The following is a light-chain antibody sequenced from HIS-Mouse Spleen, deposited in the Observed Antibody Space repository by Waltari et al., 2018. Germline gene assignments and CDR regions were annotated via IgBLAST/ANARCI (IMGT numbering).Light chain of an antibody. Sequence: DIQMIHSPSTLSASVGDRVTITCRARRSISSWLAWYQQKPGKAPKLLIYKASSLESGVPSRFSGSGSGTEFTLTISSLQPDDFATYYCQQYNSYSWTFGQGTKVEIK. CDR1: RSISSW. CDR3: QQYNSYSWT. CDR2: KAS. J-gene: IGKJ1*01. V-gene: IGKV1-5*03.